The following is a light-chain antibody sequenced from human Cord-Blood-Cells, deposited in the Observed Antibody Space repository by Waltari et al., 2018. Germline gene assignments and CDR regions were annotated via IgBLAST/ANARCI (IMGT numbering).Light chain of an antibody. J-gene: IGKJ3*01. V-gene: IGKV3-20*01. CDR3: QQYGSSPLFT. Sequence: EIVLTQSPGTPSLSPGERATLSCRASQSVSSSYLAWYQQKPGQAPRLLIYGASSRATGIPDRFSGSGSVTDFTLTISRLEPEDFAVYYCQQYGSSPLFTFGPGTKVDIK. CDR2: GAS. CDR1: QSVSSSY.